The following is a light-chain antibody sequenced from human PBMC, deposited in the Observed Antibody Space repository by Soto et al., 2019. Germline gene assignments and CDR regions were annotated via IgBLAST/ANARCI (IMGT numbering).Light chain of an antibody. CDR3: QQYDSFPRT. CDR2: KAS. Sequence: DIQMTQSPSTLSASVGDRVTITCRASQSISNWLAWYQQKPGKAPKLLIYKASSLQSGVPSRFSGSGSGTEFTLSISSLQPDDFATYYCQQYDSFPRTLGQGTTVEIK. J-gene: IGKJ1*01. CDR1: QSISNW. V-gene: IGKV1-5*03.